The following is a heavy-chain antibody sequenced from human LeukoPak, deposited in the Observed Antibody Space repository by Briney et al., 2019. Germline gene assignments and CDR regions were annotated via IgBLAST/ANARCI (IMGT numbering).Heavy chain of an antibody. D-gene: IGHD5-18*01. Sequence: GGSLRLSCAASGSTFSSYSMNWVRQAPGKGLEWVSYISSSSSYIYYADSVKGRFTISRDNAKNSLYLQMNSLRAEDTAVYYCARGYSYGSGMDVWGQGTTVTVSS. CDR1: GSTFSSYS. CDR2: ISSSSSYI. J-gene: IGHJ6*02. CDR3: ARGYSYGSGMDV. V-gene: IGHV3-21*05.